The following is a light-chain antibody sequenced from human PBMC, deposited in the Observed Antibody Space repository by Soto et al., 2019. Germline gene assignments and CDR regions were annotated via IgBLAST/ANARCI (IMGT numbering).Light chain of an antibody. CDR3: LQDYNYPRT. V-gene: IGKV1-6*01. Sequence: ALQMTQSPSSLSAYVGDRVTITCRASQDIRTELGWYQQKPGKAPKLLIYGATTLQSGVPSRFSGSGSGTDFTRTISGLQPEDFATYYCLQDYNYPRTFGQGNKVEVQ. J-gene: IGKJ1*01. CDR2: GAT. CDR1: QDIRTE.